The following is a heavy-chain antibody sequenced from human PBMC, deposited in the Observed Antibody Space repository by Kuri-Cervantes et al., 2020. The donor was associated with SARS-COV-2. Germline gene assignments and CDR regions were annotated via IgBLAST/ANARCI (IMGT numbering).Heavy chain of an antibody. CDR1: GFTFSSYG. CDR2: ISYDGSNK. D-gene: IGHD5-18*01. V-gene: IGHV3-30*03. J-gene: IGHJ4*02. CDR3: ARVLDVDRAMVPCTNV. Sequence: GESLKISCAASGFTFSSYGMHWVRQAPGKGLEWVAVISYDGSNKYYADSVKGRFTISRDNSKNTLYLQMTSLRAEDTAVYYCARVLDVDRAMVPCTNVWGQGTLVTVSS.